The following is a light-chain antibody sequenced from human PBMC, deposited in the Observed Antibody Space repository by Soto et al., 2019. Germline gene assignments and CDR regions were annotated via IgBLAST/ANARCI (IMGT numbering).Light chain of an antibody. V-gene: IGKV3-20*01. CDR3: QQYGGSPQFT. Sequence: EIVLTQSPGTLSLSPGESATLSCRASQSVTSTYLAWYQQKPGQAPRLLIYGASSRATGVPDRISGSGSGTDFTLTISSLEHEDFGVYFCQQYGGSPQFTFGPGTRVEI. J-gene: IGKJ3*01. CDR1: QSVTSTY. CDR2: GAS.